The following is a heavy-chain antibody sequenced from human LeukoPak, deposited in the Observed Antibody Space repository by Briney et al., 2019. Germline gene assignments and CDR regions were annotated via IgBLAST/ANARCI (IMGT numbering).Heavy chain of an antibody. D-gene: IGHD3-22*01. Sequence: HTGGSLRPSCAASGFTFSTYWMTWVRQAPGKGLEWVANIKQDGSEKYYVASVKGRFTISRDNAKNSLYLQMNSLRAEDTAVYYCARDDSQRTYDYWGQGTLVTVSS. CDR2: IKQDGSEK. J-gene: IGHJ4*02. CDR1: GFTFSTYW. CDR3: ARDDSQRTYDY. V-gene: IGHV3-7*01.